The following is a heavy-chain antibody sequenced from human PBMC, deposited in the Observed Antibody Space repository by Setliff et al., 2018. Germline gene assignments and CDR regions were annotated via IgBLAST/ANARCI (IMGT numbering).Heavy chain of an antibody. CDR3: ARMSGFQYMDV. V-gene: IGHV4-61*09. J-gene: IGHJ6*03. Sequence: SETLSLTCTVSDDSISSRLYYWSWIRQPAGKGLEWLGQIYTSWSTNYNPSLKGRATLSIDASKRQFSLMLTSVTAADTAVYYCARMSGFQYMDVWGKGTTVTVSS. CDR2: IYTSWST. CDR1: DDSISSRLYY. D-gene: IGHD3-3*01.